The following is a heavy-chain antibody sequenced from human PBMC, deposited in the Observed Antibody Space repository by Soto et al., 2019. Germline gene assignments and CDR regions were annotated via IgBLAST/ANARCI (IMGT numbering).Heavy chain of an antibody. V-gene: IGHV3-48*02. Sequence: LRLSCAASGFTFSSYSMNWVRQAPGKGLEWVSYISSSSSTIYYADSVKGRFTISRDNAKNSLYLQMNSLRDEDTAVYYCARENRIVATSDAFDIWGQGTMVTVSS. CDR2: ISSSSSTI. D-gene: IGHD5-12*01. J-gene: IGHJ3*02. CDR1: GFTFSSYS. CDR3: ARENRIVATSDAFDI.